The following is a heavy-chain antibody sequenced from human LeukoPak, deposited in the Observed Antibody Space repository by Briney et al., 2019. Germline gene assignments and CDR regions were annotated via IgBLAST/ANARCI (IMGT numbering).Heavy chain of an antibody. D-gene: IGHD3-22*01. V-gene: IGHV3-7*01. Sequence: QPGGSLRLSCAACGFTFSSYGMHWVRQAPGKGLEWVANINEDGSEKNYVDSVKGRFTISRDNAKNSLYLEMNSLTAEDTAVYYCANYYDSSGYYALDMWGQGTMVTVSP. CDR1: GFTFSSYG. J-gene: IGHJ3*02. CDR3: ANYYDSSGYYALDM. CDR2: INEDGSEK.